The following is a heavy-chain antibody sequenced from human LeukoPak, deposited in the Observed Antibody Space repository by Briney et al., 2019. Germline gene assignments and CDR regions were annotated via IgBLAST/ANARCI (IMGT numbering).Heavy chain of an antibody. CDR3: AKDRGFGEYFPFFY. CDR1: GFTFSTYA. CDR2: ISGSGGST. V-gene: IGHV3-23*01. D-gene: IGHD3-10*01. Sequence: GGSLRLSCAASGFTFSTYAMSWVRQTPEKGLEWVSAISGSGGSTYYADSVKGRFTISRDNSKNTLYPQMNSPRAEDTAVYYCAKDRGFGEYFPFFYWGQGTLVTVSS. J-gene: IGHJ4*02.